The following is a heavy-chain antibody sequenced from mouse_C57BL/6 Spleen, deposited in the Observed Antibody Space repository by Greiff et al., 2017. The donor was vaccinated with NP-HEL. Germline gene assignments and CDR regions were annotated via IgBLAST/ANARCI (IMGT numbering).Heavy chain of an antibody. CDR1: GYTFTSYW. CDR3: ARRGDSSGYYYYAMDY. V-gene: IGHV1-69*01. J-gene: IGHJ4*01. D-gene: IGHD3-2*02. Sequence: QVQLQQPGAELVMPGASVKLSCKASGYTFTSYWMHWVQQRPGQGLEWIGEIDPSDSYTNYNQKFKGKSTLTVDKSSSTAYMQLSSLTSEDSAVYYCARRGDSSGYYYYAMDYWGQGTSVTVSS. CDR2: IDPSDSYT.